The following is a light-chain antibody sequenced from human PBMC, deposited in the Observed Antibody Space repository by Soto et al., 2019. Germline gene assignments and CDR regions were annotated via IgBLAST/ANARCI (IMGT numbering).Light chain of an antibody. CDR3: QQRSNWPIT. CDR1: QSVSSY. V-gene: IGKV3-11*01. Sequence: EIVLTQSPATLSLSPGERATLSCRASQSVSSYLAWYQQKPGQAPRLLIYDASNRATGIPARFSGSGSGTALTLTISSLEPEDFAVYYCQQRSNWPITFGQGTRLEIK. CDR2: DAS. J-gene: IGKJ5*01.